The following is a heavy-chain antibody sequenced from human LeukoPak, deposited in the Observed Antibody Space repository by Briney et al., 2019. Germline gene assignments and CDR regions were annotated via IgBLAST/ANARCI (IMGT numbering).Heavy chain of an antibody. CDR2: IDKDGNEK. Sequence: GGSLRLSCAASGFAFATYWMVWVRQAPGKGLEWVASIDKDGNEKAYADAVRGRFTISRDNIRESLYLQMSSLRVEDTAVYYFTRGIVWLQLEYWGQGALGT. CDR1: GFAFATYW. V-gene: IGHV3-7*04. D-gene: IGHD5-24*01. CDR3: TRGIVWLQLEY. J-gene: IGHJ4*02.